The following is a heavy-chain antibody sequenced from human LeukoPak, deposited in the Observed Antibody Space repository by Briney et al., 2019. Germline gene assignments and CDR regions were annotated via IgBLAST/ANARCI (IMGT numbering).Heavy chain of an antibody. V-gene: IGHV3-23*01. CDR3: AKDRSLAPMVDSFDY. CDR2: ISGSGGST. D-gene: IGHD3-10*01. Sequence: PGGSLRLSCAASGFTFSSYAMSWVRQAPGKGLEWVSTISGSGGSTYYADSVKGRFTISRDNSKNTLFLQMNSLRAEDTAVYYCAKDRSLAPMVDSFDYWGQGTLVTVSS. CDR1: GFTFSSYA. J-gene: IGHJ4*02.